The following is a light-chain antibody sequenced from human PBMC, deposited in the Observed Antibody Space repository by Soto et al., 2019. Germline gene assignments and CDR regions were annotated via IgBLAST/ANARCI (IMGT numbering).Light chain of an antibody. J-gene: IGKJ4*01. V-gene: IGKV3-20*01. Sequence: EIVLTQSPGTLSLSPGERATLSCRASQSVSSSFVAWFQQKPGQAPRLLIHGTSSRATGIADRFSGSGSGTDFTLTINRLEPEDFAVYYCQQYGSSPPLTFGGGAKVDI. CDR2: GTS. CDR3: QQYGSSPPLT. CDR1: QSVSSSF.